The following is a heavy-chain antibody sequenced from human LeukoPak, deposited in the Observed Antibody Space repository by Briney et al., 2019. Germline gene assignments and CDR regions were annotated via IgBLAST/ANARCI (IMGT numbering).Heavy chain of an antibody. D-gene: IGHD5-18*01. CDR1: GYTFTSYY. CDR3: ARDVYSYVPYYFDY. Sequence: ASVKVSCKASGYTFTSYYMHWVRQAPGQGLEWMGWINPNSGGTNYAQKFQGRVTMTRDTSISTAYMELSRLRSDDTAVYYCARDVYSYVPYYFDYWGQGTLVTVSS. CDR2: INPNSGGT. J-gene: IGHJ4*02. V-gene: IGHV1-2*02.